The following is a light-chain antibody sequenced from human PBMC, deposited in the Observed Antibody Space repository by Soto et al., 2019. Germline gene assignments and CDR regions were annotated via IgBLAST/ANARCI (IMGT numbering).Light chain of an antibody. CDR2: VAS. CDR3: IQTLQTPFT. CDR1: ESLLHITGYNY. J-gene: IGKJ4*01. Sequence: DIVVTQSPLSLPVTPGEPSSISCRSSESLLHITGYNYLDWYLQKPGQSPQLLIYVASSRACGVPDRFSGSGSGTDFTLKISRVEAEDFGVYYCIQTLQTPFTFGGGTKVDIK. V-gene: IGKV2-28*01.